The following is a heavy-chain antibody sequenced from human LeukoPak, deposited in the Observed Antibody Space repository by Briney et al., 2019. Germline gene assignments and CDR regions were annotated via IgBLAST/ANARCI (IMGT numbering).Heavy chain of an antibody. CDR1: GFTFSDYY. CDR2: ISSSGSTI. D-gene: IGHD3-3*01. CDR3: ARERETGITIFGVVTPFDY. V-gene: IGHV3-11*01. Sequence: GGSLRLSCAASGFTFSDYYMSWIRQAPGKGLGWVSYISSSGSTIYYADSVKGRFTISRDNAKNSLYLQMNSLRAEDTAVYYCARERETGITIFGVVTPFDYWGQGTLVTVSS. J-gene: IGHJ4*02.